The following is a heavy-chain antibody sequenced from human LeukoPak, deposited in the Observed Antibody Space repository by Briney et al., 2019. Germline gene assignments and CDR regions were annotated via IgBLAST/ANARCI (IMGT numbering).Heavy chain of an antibody. CDR1: GFTFSSYS. Sequence: GRSLRLSCAASGFTFSSYSMNWVRQAPGRGLEWVSSISSSSSYIYYADSVKGRFTISRDNAKNSLYLQMNSLRAEDTAVYYCARDSAVGTSHYYYGMDVWGQGTTVTVSS. D-gene: IGHD1-26*01. CDR3: ARDSAVGTSHYYYGMDV. J-gene: IGHJ6*02. V-gene: IGHV3-21*01. CDR2: ISSSSSYI.